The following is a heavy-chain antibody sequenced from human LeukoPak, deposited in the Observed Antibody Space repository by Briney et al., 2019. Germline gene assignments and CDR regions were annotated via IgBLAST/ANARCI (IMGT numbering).Heavy chain of an antibody. V-gene: IGHV4-30-4*01. J-gene: IGHJ5*02. CDR3: ARNDHAGTSDWFDP. CDR2: IYYSGST. Sequence: SQTLSLTCTVSGGSISSGDYYWSWIRQPPGKGLEWIGYIYYSGSTYYNPSLKSRVTISVDTSKNQFSLKLSSVTAADTAVYYCARNDHAGTSDWFDPWGQGTLVTVSS. CDR1: GGSISSGDYY. D-gene: IGHD1-1*01.